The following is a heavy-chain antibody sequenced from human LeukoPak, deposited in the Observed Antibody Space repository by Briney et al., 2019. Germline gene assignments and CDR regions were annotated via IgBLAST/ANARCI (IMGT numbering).Heavy chain of an antibody. Sequence: GASVKVSCKASGYTFTGYYMHWVRQAPGQGLEWMGWINPNSGGTNYAQKFQGRVTMTRDTSISTAYMELSRLRPDDTAVYYCARDYSNYAQATHYYYYYYMDVWGKGTTVTVSS. CDR2: INPNSGGT. J-gene: IGHJ6*03. CDR3: ARDYSNYAQATHYYYYYYMDV. V-gene: IGHV1-2*02. CDR1: GYTFTGYY. D-gene: IGHD4-11*01.